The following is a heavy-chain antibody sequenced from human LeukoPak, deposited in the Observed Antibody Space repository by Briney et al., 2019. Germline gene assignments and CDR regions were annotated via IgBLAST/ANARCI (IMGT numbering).Heavy chain of an antibody. V-gene: IGHV3-30*03. J-gene: IGHJ4*02. CDR3: VRDRGWLQDYFDN. CDR1: GFTFTNHG. CDR2: ISKDVRNI. Sequence: GGSLRLSCAASGFTFTNHGMHWVRQAPGKGLEWVAVISKDVRNIYYGDSVKGRFTISRDNSKNTVDLHMDSLRVEDTAVYYCVRDRGWLQDYFDNWGQGTLVTVSS. D-gene: IGHD5-24*01.